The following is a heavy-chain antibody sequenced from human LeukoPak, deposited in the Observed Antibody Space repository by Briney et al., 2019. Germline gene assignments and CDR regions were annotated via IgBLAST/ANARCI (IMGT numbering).Heavy chain of an antibody. Sequence: SETLSLTCTVSGGSISSYYWSWIRQPPGKGLEWIGYIYYSGSTNYNPSLKSRVSISVDTSKNQFSLKLSSVTAADTAVYYCARYDFWSGLYFDYWGQGTLVTVSS. J-gene: IGHJ4*02. CDR1: GGSISSYY. CDR2: IYYSGST. V-gene: IGHV4-59*01. D-gene: IGHD3-3*01. CDR3: ARYDFWSGLYFDY.